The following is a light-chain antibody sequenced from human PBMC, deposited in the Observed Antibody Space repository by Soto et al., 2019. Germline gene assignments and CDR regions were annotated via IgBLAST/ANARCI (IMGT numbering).Light chain of an antibody. J-gene: IGLJ3*02. CDR1: SSNIGAGYD. CDR3: QSYDSSLSGWV. CDR2: GNS. Sequence: QSVLTQPPSVSGAPGQRVTISCTGSSSNIGAGYDVKWYQQLPGTAPKLLIYGNSNRPSGVPDRFSGSKSGTSAFLAITGLQAEDEADYYCQSYDSSLSGWVFGGGTKLTVL. V-gene: IGLV1-40*01.